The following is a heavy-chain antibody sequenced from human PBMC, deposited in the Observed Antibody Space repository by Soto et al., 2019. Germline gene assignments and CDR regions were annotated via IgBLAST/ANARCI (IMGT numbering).Heavy chain of an antibody. CDR3: ARHHGPTTSENWFAP. CDR2: ISTYSGDT. D-gene: IGHD5-12*01. Sequence: QVHLVQSGVEVKTPGASVKVSCQASGYTFFTYDISWVRQAPGQGIEWMGWISTYSGDTKYAQKFQGRVTMTTDTSTATAYLDLRSLSSDATAVYYCARHHGPTTSENWFAPWGQGALVTVSS. V-gene: IGHV1-18*01. J-gene: IGHJ5*02. CDR1: GYTFFTYD.